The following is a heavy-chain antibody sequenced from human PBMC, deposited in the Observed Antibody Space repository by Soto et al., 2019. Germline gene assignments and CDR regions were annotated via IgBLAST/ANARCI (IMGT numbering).Heavy chain of an antibody. J-gene: IGHJ1*01. Sequence: PGWSLRLSCTGPGFTFDDFAINWVRQAPGKGLEWVGLIRNQSYQETTEYAAAVKGRFTISRDTSNGIAYLQMNSLRAEETAVYYCAKDSVYSSSWRYFQHWGQGTLVTVSS. CDR2: IRNQSYQETT. CDR1: GFTFDDFA. D-gene: IGHD6-13*01. V-gene: IGHV3-49*04. CDR3: AKDSVYSSSWRYFQH.